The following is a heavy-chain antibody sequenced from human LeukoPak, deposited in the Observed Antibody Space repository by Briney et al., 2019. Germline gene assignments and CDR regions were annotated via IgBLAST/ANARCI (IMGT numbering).Heavy chain of an antibody. D-gene: IGHD3-22*01. CDR3: ARLNQTITMIVVVRIGYYFDY. CDR2: IYRSGST. CDR1: GGSISSSNW. Sequence: SETLSLTCAVSGGSISSSNWWSWVRQPPGKGLEWIGEIYRSGSTNYNPSLKSRVTISVDTSKNQFSLKLSSVTAADTAVYYCARLNQTITMIVVVRIGYYFDYWGQGTLVTVSS. J-gene: IGHJ4*02. V-gene: IGHV4-4*02.